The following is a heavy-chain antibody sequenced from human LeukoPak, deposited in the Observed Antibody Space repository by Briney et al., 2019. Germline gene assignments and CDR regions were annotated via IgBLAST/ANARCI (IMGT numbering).Heavy chain of an antibody. J-gene: IGHJ3*02. V-gene: IGHV4-34*01. D-gene: IGHD6-13*01. CDR3: ARDLYSSSWQDAFDI. CDR1: GGSFSGYY. CDR2: INHSGST. Sequence: PSETLSLTCAVYGGSFSGYYWSWIRQPPGKGLEWIGEINHSGSTNYNPSLKSRVTISVDTSKNQFSLKLSSVTAADTAVYYCARDLYSSSWQDAFDIWGQGTMVTVSS.